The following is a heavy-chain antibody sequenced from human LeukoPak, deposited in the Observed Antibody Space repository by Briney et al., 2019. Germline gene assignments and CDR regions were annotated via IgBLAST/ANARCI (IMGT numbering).Heavy chain of an antibody. CDR2: IRNDGSYE. CDR1: GFIFIDYG. CDR3: AKGGSPSHNWFNS. V-gene: IGHV3-30*02. J-gene: IGHJ5*01. D-gene: IGHD2-15*01. Sequence: GGSLRLSCASSGFIFIDYGMHWVRQPPAKGLEGVGFIRNDGSYEYYPDSVKGRFTISRDNSSNALFLQMNSLRAEDTAVYYCAKGGSPSHNWFNSWGQGTLVTVSP.